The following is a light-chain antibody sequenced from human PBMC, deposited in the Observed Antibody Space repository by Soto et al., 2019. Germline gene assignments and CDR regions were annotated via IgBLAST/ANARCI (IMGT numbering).Light chain of an antibody. CDR2: DVI. Sequence: QSALTQPRSVSVSPGQSVTIACTGTSSDVGTYTYVSWYQQPPAKAPKLIIYDVIKRPSGVPDRFSGSKSGNTASLTISGLQAEDEADYYCCSYAGSYTHVFGAGTTV. J-gene: IGLJ1*01. CDR3: CSYAGSYTHV. V-gene: IGLV2-11*01. CDR1: SSDVGTYTY.